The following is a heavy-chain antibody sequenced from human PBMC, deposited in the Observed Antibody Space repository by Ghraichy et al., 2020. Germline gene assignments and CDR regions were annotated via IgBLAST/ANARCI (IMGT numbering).Heavy chain of an antibody. CDR1: GGSISSSSYY. CDR2: IYYSGST. D-gene: IGHD5-18*01. V-gene: IGHV4-39*01. CDR3: ARHVVVSYGGYYGMDV. Sequence: ESLNISCTVSGGSISSSSYYWGWIRQPPGKGLEWIGSIYYSGSTYYNPSLKSRVTISVDTSKNQFSLKLSSVTAADTAVYYCARHVVVSYGGYYGMDVWGQGTTVTVSS. J-gene: IGHJ6*02.